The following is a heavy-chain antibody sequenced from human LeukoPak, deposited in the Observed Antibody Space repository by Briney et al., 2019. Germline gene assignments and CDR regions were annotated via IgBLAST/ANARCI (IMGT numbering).Heavy chain of an antibody. D-gene: IGHD1-1*01. J-gene: IGHJ4*02. CDR1: GFTFSDYF. CDR3: ARDYNNYFDY. Sequence: GGSLRLSCAASGFTFSDYFMTWVRQAPGKGLEWVSYISSGGGTIYYADSVNGRFTISRDNAKNSLYLQMNSLRAEDTAVYYCARDYNNYFDYWGQGTLVTVSP. V-gene: IGHV3-11*01. CDR2: ISSGGGTI.